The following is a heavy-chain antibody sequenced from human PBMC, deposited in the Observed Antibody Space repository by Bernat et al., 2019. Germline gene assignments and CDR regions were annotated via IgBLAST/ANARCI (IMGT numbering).Heavy chain of an antibody. Sequence: EVQLVESGGGLVQPAVSLRLSCAASGFTFSSYSMNWVRQAPGNGLEWVSYISSSSSTRYYADSVKGRFTISRDNAKNSLYLTMNSLRAEDTAVYYCAQEEGADLGSYFDYWGQGTLVTVSS. D-gene: IGHD1-26*01. CDR3: AQEEGADLGSYFDY. CDR2: ISSSSSTR. CDR1: GFTFSSYS. V-gene: IGHV3-48*01. J-gene: IGHJ4*02.